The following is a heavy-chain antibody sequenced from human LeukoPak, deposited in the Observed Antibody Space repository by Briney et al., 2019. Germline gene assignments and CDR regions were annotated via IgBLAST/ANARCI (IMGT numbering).Heavy chain of an antibody. Sequence: ASVKVSCKASGYTFTSYYMHWVRQAPGQGLEWMGIINPSGGSTSYAQKFQGRVTMTRDTSTSTVYMELSSLRSEDTAVYYCAREQYDFWSGYSALYFDYWGQGTLVTASS. D-gene: IGHD3-3*01. CDR1: GYTFTSYY. V-gene: IGHV1-46*01. CDR3: AREQYDFWSGYSALYFDY. J-gene: IGHJ4*02. CDR2: INPSGGST.